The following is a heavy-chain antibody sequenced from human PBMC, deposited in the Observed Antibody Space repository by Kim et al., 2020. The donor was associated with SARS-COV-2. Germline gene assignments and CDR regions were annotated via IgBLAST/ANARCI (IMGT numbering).Heavy chain of an antibody. CDR1: GFTFSDYY. D-gene: IGHD6-13*01. Sequence: GGSLRLSCAASGFTFSDYYMSWIRQAPGKGLEWLSYIICSNSHTSYADSVKGRFTISRDTAKNSLYLQMNSLRAEDTAMYYCARVSEGGSSWYYFDSWG. CDR3: ARVSEGGSSWYYFDS. J-gene: IGHJ4*01. CDR2: IICSNSHT. V-gene: IGHV3-11*05.